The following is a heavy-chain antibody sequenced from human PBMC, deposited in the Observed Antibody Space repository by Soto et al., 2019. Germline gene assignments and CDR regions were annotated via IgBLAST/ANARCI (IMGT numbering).Heavy chain of an antibody. CDR3: ARGSGASWYDV. Sequence: QVQLVQSGAEVEKPGASVSVSCRASGYTFISYYIHWVRQAPGHGLEWMGWINTQNGVRKSAQKFQDRVIMTGDASINTAYIQLIRVTSDDTAIYYCARGSGASWYDVWRRGTLVTVSS. J-gene: IGHJ5*02. CDR2: INTQNGVR. D-gene: IGHD2-15*01. V-gene: IGHV1-2*02. CDR1: GYTFISYY.